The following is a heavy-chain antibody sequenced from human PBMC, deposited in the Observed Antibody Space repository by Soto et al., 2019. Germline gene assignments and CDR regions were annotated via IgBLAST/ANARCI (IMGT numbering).Heavy chain of an antibody. V-gene: IGHV3-9*01. CDR1: GFSFNEHA. J-gene: IGHJ3*02. CDR3: ARRWQGRVRAFDI. CDR2: ISYNSGDM. D-gene: IGHD3-16*01. Sequence: EVQLVESGGGLVQPGRSLRLSCAASGFSFNEHAIHWVRQAPGKGLEWVSGISYNSGDMVFADSVKGRFTISRDNAKNSAYLQMNSLRVEDTALYYCARRWQGRVRAFDIWGQGTMVTVSS.